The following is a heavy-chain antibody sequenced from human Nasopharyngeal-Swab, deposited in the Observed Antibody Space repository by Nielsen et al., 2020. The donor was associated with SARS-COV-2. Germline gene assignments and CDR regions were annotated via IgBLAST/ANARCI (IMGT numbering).Heavy chain of an antibody. V-gene: IGHV3-23*01. J-gene: IGHJ4*02. CDR3: EEDTTMISY. CDR1: GFSSSSYA. CDR2: NSGSGGSP. D-gene: IGHD3-22*01. Sequence: LKISCAASGFSSSSYAMSWVRQTPGKGLEWVSGNSGSGGSPYYADSVKGLFTIYRANSRNTLSLQMNSLRVEDTAVYYSEEDTTMISYWGQGTLVTVSS.